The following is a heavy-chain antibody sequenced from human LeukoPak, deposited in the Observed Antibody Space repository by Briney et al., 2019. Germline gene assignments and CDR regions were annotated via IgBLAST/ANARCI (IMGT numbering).Heavy chain of an antibody. CDR2: IYPGDSDT. CDR1: GYSFTSYW. V-gene: IGHV5-51*01. D-gene: IGHD3-10*01. J-gene: IGHJ4*02. Sequence: GESLKISCKGSGYSFTSYWIGWVRQMPGKGLEWMGIIYPGDSDTRYSPSFQGQVTISADKSINTAYLQWSSLKASDTAMYYCARQGITMVRGVNEYYFDYWGQGTLVTVSS. CDR3: ARQGITMVRGVNEYYFDY.